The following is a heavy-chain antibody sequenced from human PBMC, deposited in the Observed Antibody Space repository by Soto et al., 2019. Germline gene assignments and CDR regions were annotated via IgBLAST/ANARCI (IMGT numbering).Heavy chain of an antibody. V-gene: IGHV3-30-3*01. D-gene: IGHD3-22*01. CDR2: ISYDGSNK. CDR3: ARDQDSPTHYGMDV. J-gene: IGHJ6*02. Sequence: LRLSCAASGFTFSSYAMHWVRQAPGKGLEWVAVISYDGSNKYYADSVKGRFTISRDNSKNTLYLQMNSLRAEDTAVYYCARDQDSPTHYGMDVWGQGXTVTVYS. CDR1: GFTFSSYA.